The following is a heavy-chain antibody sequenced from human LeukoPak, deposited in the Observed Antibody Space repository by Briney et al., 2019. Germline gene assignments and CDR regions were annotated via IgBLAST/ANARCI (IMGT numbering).Heavy chain of an antibody. Sequence: SETLSLTCTVSGGSISSSSYYWGWIQQPPGKGLEWIGSMFYSGSTYYSPSLKSRVTISVDTSRNRFSLKLSSVTAADTAVYYCTRLGSIAARIDYWGQGTLVTVSS. D-gene: IGHD6-6*01. CDR1: GGSISSSSYY. V-gene: IGHV4-39*01. CDR2: MFYSGST. J-gene: IGHJ4*02. CDR3: TRLGSIAARIDY.